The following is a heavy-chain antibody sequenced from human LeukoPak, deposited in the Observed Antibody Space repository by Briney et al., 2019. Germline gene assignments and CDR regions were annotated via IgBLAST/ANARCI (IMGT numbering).Heavy chain of an antibody. CDR3: ARGGYSGYESTDY. Sequence: SVKVSCKASGYRFTGYYMHWVRQAPGQGLEWVGWINANTGGTNYAQKFQGRVTMTRDTSISTAYMELSRLRSDDTAMYYCARGGYSGYESTDYWGQGTLVTVSS. D-gene: IGHD5-12*01. CDR2: INANTGGT. V-gene: IGHV1-2*02. J-gene: IGHJ4*02. CDR1: GYRFTGYY.